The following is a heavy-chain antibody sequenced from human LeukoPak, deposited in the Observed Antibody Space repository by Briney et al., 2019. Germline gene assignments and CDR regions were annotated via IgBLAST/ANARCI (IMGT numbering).Heavy chain of an antibody. CDR2: LDPEDGEM. J-gene: IGHJ4*02. CDR3: ATGRTKWDLLNY. CDR1: GYTLIELS. V-gene: IGHV1-24*01. Sequence: ASVKVSCKVSGYTLIELSLHWVRQAPGKGLEWMGGLDPEDGEMIYSQKFQGRVTMTEDTSRDIAYMEMSSLRSEDTAVYYCATGRTKWDLLNYWGQGTLVTVSS. D-gene: IGHD1-26*01.